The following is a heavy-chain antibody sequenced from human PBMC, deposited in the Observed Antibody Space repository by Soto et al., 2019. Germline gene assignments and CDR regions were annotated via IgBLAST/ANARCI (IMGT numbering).Heavy chain of an antibody. Sequence: QVQLVESGGGLVKPGGSLRLSCAASRFTFSDYYMSWIRQAPGKGLEWLSYISGLSDYTYYADSVKGRFTISRDNAKNSLYLQMNSLRLEDTAGYFCVRSQLTGEAFDYWGQGTLVTVSS. J-gene: IGHJ4*02. CDR3: VRSQLTGEAFDY. D-gene: IGHD1-20*01. CDR1: RFTFSDYY. CDR2: ISGLSDYT. V-gene: IGHV3-11*05.